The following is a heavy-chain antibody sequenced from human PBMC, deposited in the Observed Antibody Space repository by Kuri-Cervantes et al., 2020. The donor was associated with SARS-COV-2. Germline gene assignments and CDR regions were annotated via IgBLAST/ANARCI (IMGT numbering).Heavy chain of an antibody. J-gene: IGHJ4*02. V-gene: IGHV3-74*01. CDR2: ICTEGSTA. CDR1: GFSFSSYW. CDR3: ARDVDPYYDYCSDSAGY. Sequence: GESMKISCAASGFSFSSYWVHWVSQAPGKGLGLVSRICTEGSTASYADSVKGRFTISRDNATNTLFLQMNSLKAEDTAVYYCARDVDPYYDYCSDSAGYWGQGTLVTVSS. D-gene: IGHD3-3*01.